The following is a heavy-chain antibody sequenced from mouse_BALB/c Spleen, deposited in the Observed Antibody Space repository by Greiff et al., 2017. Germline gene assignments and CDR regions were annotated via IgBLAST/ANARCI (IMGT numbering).Heavy chain of an antibody. CDR1: GFTFSSYG. V-gene: IGHV5-6*01. CDR2: ISSGGSYT. J-gene: IGHJ4*01. D-gene: IGHD1-1*01. CDR3: ARHTTVVAYYAMDY. Sequence: VQLKESGGDLVKPGGSLKLSCAASGFTFSSYGMSWVRQTPDKRLEWVATISSGGSYTYYPDSVKGRFTISRDNAKNTLYLQMSSLKSEDTAMYYCARHTTVVAYYAMDYWGQGTSVTVSS.